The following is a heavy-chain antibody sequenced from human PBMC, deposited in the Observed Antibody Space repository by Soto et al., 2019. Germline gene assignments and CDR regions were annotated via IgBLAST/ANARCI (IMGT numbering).Heavy chain of an antibody. Sequence: QVQLVQSGAEVKKPGASVKVSCKASGYTFTSYYMHWVRQAPGQGLEWMGIINPSGGSTSYAQKCHGTVTMTRDTPTSTVYMERSSLRSEDTAVYYCATDGGYVGWFDPWGQGTLVTVSS. CDR2: INPSGGST. CDR1: GYTFTSYY. CDR3: ATDGGYVGWFDP. J-gene: IGHJ5*02. V-gene: IGHV1-46*01. D-gene: IGHD5-12*01.